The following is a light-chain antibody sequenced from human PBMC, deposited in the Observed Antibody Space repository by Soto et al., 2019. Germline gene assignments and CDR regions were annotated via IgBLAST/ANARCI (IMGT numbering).Light chain of an antibody. CDR1: GSDVGTYNS. CDR3: SSYAGTHIV. V-gene: IGLV2-8*01. Sequence: QSALTQPPSASESPGQSVTVSCTGTGSDVGTYNSVSWYQQHPGKAPKLMMYEVTKRPAGVPDRFSGSKSGNTASLTVSGLQAEDEADYYCSSYAGTHIVFGIGTKVTVL. CDR2: EVT. J-gene: IGLJ1*01.